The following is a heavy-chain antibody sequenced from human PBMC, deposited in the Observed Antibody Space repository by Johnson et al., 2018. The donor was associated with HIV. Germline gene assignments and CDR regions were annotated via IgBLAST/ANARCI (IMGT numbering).Heavy chain of an antibody. CDR1: GFTVSSNS. D-gene: IGHD2-8*02. CDR2: ISYDGSNK. Sequence: QVQLVESGGALVQPGGPLRLSCAASGFTVSSNSMTWVRQAPGKGLEWVAVISYDGSNKYYVDSVKVRFTISRDNAKNTLYMQMNSLRAEDTAVYYCAKDPVQGVGLDIWGQGTMVTVSS. V-gene: IGHV3-30*18. J-gene: IGHJ3*02. CDR3: AKDPVQGVGLDI.